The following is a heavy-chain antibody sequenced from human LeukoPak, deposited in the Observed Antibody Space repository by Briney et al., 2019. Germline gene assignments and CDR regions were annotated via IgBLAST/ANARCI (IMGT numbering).Heavy chain of an antibody. CDR1: GGSISSSRFY. V-gene: IGHV4-39*01. CDR2: IYYSGST. Sequence: PSETLSLTCIVSGGSISSSRFYWGWIRPPPGKGLEWIGTIYYSGSTYYNPSLKSRATISADTSKNHFSLNLSSVTAADTGVYYCARHVSSDLRIVVVTSDWYFDRWGRGTLVTVSS. D-gene: IGHD2-21*02. J-gene: IGHJ2*01. CDR3: ARHVSSDLRIVVVTSDWYFDR.